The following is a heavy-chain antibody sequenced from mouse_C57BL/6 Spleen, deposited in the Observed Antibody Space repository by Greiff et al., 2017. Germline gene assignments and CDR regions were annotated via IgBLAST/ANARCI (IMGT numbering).Heavy chain of an antibody. J-gene: IGHJ3*01. V-gene: IGHV1-18*01. CDR2: INPNNGGT. CDR3: ARRDGYFPFAY. CDR1: GYTFTDYN. D-gene: IGHD2-3*01. Sequence: VQLKESGPELVKPGASVKIPCKASGYTFTDYNMDWVKQSHGKSLEWIGDINPNNGGTIYNQKFKGKATLTVDKSSSTAYMELRSLTSEDTAVYYCARRDGYFPFAYWGQGTLVTVSA.